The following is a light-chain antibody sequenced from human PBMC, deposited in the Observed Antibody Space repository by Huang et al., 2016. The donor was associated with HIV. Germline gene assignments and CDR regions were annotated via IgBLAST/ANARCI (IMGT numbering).Light chain of an antibody. CDR1: QDISNY. Sequence: DIQLTQSPSAMSASVGDRVSITCRASQDISNYLAGFQQKPGGPPKRLLYAASSLQSGVPSGFSGSRSGTKFTLTIRSLQPEDFATYYCLQHHGYPRTFGQGTNV. J-gene: IGKJ1*01. CDR3: LQHHGYPRT. V-gene: IGKV1-17*03. CDR2: AAS.